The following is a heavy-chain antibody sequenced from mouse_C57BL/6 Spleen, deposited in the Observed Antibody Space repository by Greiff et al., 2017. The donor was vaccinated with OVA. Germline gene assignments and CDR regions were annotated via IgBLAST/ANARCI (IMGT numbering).Heavy chain of an antibody. Sequence: QVQLKESGAELMKPGASVKLSCKATGYTFTGYWIEWVKQRPGHGLEWIGEILPGSGSTNYNEKFKGKATFTADTSSNTAYMQLSSLTTEDSAIYYGARGGYGYDDGGSAMDYWGQGTSVTVSS. CDR1: GYTFTGYW. CDR3: ARGGYGYDDGGSAMDY. J-gene: IGHJ4*01. CDR2: ILPGSGST. V-gene: IGHV1-9*01. D-gene: IGHD2-2*01.